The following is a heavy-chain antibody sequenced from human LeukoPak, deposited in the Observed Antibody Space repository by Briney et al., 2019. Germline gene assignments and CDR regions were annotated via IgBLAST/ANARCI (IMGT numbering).Heavy chain of an antibody. CDR2: INPNSGGT. CDR1: TXTXXX. V-gene: IGHV1-2*02. CDR3: ATPLIFGGAFDY. J-gene: IGHJ4*02. Sequence: TXTXXXXXWXXQXPGQGXGWMGWINPNSGGTNYAQKFQGRVTMTRDTSISTAYMELSRLRSDDTAVYYCATPLIFGGAFDYWGQGTLVTVSS. D-gene: IGHD1-26*01.